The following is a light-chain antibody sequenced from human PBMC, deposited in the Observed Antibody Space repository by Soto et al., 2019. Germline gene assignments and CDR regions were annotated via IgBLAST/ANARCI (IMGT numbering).Light chain of an antibody. CDR3: LLSYSDYMR. J-gene: IGLJ2*01. CDR2: DTN. CDR1: TGAVTSGHY. Sequence: QAVVTQEPPLTVSQGGTVTPTCASSTGAVTSGHYPFWFQQKPGQAPRTLIYDTNAKHSWTPARFSGSLLGGKAALTLSGAQPEDEADYFCLLSYSDYMRFGGGTKVTVL. V-gene: IGLV7-46*01.